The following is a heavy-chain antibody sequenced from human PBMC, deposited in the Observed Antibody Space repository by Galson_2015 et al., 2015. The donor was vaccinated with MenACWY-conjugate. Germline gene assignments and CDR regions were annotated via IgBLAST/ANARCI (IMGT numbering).Heavy chain of an antibody. J-gene: IGHJ2*01. D-gene: IGHD4-17*01. CDR3: AKQPSTVTTESSWHWYFDL. CDR2: ISGSGRTT. CDR1: GLTFSTYA. V-gene: IGHV3-23*01. Sequence: SLRLSCAASGLTFSTYAMSWVRQAPGKGLEWVSSISGSGRTTYYADSVKGRFTISRDNSKNTLYLQMNSLRAEDTAVYYCAKQPSTVTTESSWHWYFDLWGRGTLVTVSS.